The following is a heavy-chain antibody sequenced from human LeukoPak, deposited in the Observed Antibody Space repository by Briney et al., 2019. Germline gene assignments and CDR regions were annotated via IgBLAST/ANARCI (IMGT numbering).Heavy chain of an antibody. D-gene: IGHD6-13*01. CDR1: GFTFSSYA. J-gene: IGHJ4*02. CDR3: AKDIAASGLPRIFDF. Sequence: GGSLRLSCAASGFTFSSYAMSWVRQAPGKGLEWVSAISGSGGSTYYTDSVKGRFTISRDNSKNTVLLQMNSLSADDTAVYYCAKDIAASGLPRIFDFWGQGTLVTVSS. CDR2: ISGSGGST. V-gene: IGHV3-23*01.